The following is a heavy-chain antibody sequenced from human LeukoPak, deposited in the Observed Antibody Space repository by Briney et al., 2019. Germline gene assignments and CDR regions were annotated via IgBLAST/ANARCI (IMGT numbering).Heavy chain of an antibody. CDR2: TYYRSKWYN. J-gene: IGHJ5*02. Sequence: SQTLSLTCAISGDSVSSNSAAWNWIRQSPSRGLEWLGRTYYRSKWYNDYAVSVKSRITINPDTSKNQFSLQLNSVTHEDTAVYYCARGDYCSGGSCYSDGSHNWFDPWGQGTLVTVSS. D-gene: IGHD2-15*01. V-gene: IGHV6-1*01. CDR1: GDSVSSNSAA. CDR3: ARGDYCSGGSCYSDGSHNWFDP.